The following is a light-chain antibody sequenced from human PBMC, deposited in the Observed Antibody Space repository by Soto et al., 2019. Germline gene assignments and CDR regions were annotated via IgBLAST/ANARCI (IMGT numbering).Light chain of an antibody. CDR2: AAS. J-gene: IGKJ4*01. CDR1: QSISSY. CDR3: QQSYSTPPLT. V-gene: IGKV1-39*01. Sequence: DIQMTQSPSSLSASVGDRVTITCRASQSISSYLNWYQQKPGKAPKLLIYAASSLQSGVPSRFXGSGSGTDFTLTISSLQPEDFATYYCQQSYSTPPLTFCGGTKVEIK.